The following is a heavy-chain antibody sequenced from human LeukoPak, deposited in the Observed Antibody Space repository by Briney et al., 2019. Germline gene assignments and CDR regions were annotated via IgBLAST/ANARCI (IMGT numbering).Heavy chain of an antibody. CDR2: IYHSGRT. CDR3: ARDRVKSLSSSGFDP. V-gene: IGHV4-4*02. D-gene: IGHD6-6*01. J-gene: IGHJ5*02. CDR1: CDSISSSDW. Sequence: PSETLSLTCAVSCDSISSSDWWNWVRQPPGKGLEWIGEIYHSGRTNSNPSLKSRVTISIDKSKNQFSLKLTSVTAADTAVYYCARDRVKSLSSSGFDPWGQGTLVTVSS.